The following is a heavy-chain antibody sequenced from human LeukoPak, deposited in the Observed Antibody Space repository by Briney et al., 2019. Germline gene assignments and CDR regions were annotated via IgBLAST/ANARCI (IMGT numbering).Heavy chain of an antibody. V-gene: IGHV6-1*01. D-gene: IGHD3-22*01. CDR3: ARATHRAVVISTKYYYYMDV. CDR2: TYYRSKWYN. Sequence: SQTLSLTCAISGDSVSSNSVAWNWIRQSPSRGLEWLGRTYYRSKWYNDYAESVKSRITLNPDTSKNQLSLQLNSVTPEDTAVYYCARATHRAVVISTKYYYYMDVWGKGTTVTVSS. J-gene: IGHJ6*03. CDR1: GDSVSSNSVA.